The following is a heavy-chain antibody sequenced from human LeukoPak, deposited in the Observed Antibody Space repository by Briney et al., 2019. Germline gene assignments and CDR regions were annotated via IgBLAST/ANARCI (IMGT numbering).Heavy chain of an antibody. J-gene: IGHJ6*02. CDR2: INHSGST. Sequence: SETLSLTCAVYGGSFSGYYWSWIRQPPGKGLEWIGEINHSGSTNYNPSLKSRVTISVDTSKNQFSLKLSSVTAADTAVYYCARRAPPYYYGMDVWGQGTTVTVSS. V-gene: IGHV4-34*01. CDR3: ARRAPPYYYGMDV. CDR1: GGSFSGYY.